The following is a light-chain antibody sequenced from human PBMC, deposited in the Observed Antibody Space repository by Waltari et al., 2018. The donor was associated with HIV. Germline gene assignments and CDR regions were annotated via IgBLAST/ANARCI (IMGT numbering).Light chain of an antibody. Sequence: QSALTQPASVSGSPGQSITISCTGTSSDIDGYTYVSWYQQHPGKAPKLMIYDVSNRPSRRSNRVSVSKSGNTASLTISGLQSEDESDYYCSSYTSSSTKVFGGGTNLTVL. J-gene: IGLJ2*01. V-gene: IGLV2-14*03. CDR3: SSYTSSSTKV. CDR2: DVS. CDR1: SSDIDGYTY.